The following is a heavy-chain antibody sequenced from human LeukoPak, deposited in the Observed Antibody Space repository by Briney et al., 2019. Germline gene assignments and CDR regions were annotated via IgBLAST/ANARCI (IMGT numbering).Heavy chain of an antibody. V-gene: IGHV3-23*01. D-gene: IGHD6-19*01. CDR1: GFTFSSYA. Sequence: GGSLRLSCAASGFTFSSYAMSWVRQAPGKGLEWVSVISGSGGTTYYADSVKGRFTISRDNSKNTLYLQMNSLRVEDMAVYYCAKKFGSSNWYVGFDYWGQGTLVTVSS. CDR2: ISGSGGTT. CDR3: AKKFGSSNWYVGFDY. J-gene: IGHJ4*02.